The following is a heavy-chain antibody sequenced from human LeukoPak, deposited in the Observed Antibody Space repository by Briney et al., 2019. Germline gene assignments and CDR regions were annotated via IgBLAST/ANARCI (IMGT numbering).Heavy chain of an antibody. CDR3: ARDLVSQFGDL. V-gene: IGHV3-48*01. J-gene: IGHJ2*01. CDR2: ISSGGGVT. CDR1: GFNFRSFS. D-gene: IGHD2-8*01. Sequence: GGSLRLSPEASGFNFRSFSLNWVRQAPGTGLEWVSYISSGGGVTHHADSVKGRFTISRDDAKSSVYLQMHSLRTEDTAVYYCARDLVSQFGDLWGRGTLVTVSS.